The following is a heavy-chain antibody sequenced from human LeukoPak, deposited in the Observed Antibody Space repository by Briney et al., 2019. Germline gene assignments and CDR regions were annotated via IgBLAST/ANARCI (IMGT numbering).Heavy chain of an antibody. CDR3: AKDREYTGSYYLYFDY. CDR1: GFTFSSYA. J-gene: IGHJ4*02. V-gene: IGHV3-23*01. Sequence: KPGGSLRLSCAASGFTFSSYAMSWVRQAPGKGLEWVSAISGSGGSTYYADSVKGRFTISRDNSKNTLYLQMNSLRAEDTAVYYCAKDREYTGSYYLYFDYWGQGTLVTVSS. CDR2: ISGSGGST. D-gene: IGHD1-26*01.